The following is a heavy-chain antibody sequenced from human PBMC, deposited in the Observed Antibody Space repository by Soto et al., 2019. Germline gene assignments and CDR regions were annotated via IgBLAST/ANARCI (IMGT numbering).Heavy chain of an antibody. V-gene: IGHV3-30*18. CDR3: AKDSYDILTGYLDY. CDR1: GFTFSSYG. D-gene: IGHD3-9*01. CDR2: ISYDGSNK. J-gene: IGHJ4*02. Sequence: QVQLVESGGGVVQPGRSLGLSCAASGFTFSSYGMHWVRQAPGKGLEWVAVISYDGSNKYYADSVKGRFTISRDNSKNTLYLQMNSLRAEDTAVYYCAKDSYDILTGYLDYWGQGTLVTVSS.